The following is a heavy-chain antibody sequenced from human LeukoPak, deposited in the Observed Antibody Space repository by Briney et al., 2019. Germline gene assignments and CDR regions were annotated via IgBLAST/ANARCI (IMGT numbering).Heavy chain of an antibody. D-gene: IGHD6-19*01. CDR1: RFTFSTYT. J-gene: IGHJ4*02. CDR2: ISYEGSKQ. V-gene: IGHV3-30-3*01. CDR3: ARAPYTSGWYFAFDY. Sequence: GKSLRLSCAASRFTFSTYTMHWVRPAPGKGLEWVALISYEGSKQNYADSVKGRFTISRDNSQNTLYLEMSGLRTEDTAVYYCARAPYTSGWYFAFDYWGQGTLVTVSS.